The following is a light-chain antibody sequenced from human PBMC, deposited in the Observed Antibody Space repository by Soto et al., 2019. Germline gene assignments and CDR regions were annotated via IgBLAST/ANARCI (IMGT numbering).Light chain of an antibody. V-gene: IGLV2-14*01. Sequence: QSALAQPAPVSRTPRQSITISCTGTSNNGGGYNYVPWYQQHPGEAPKFIIYDFSNRPSGVSIRFSLSNSGNTASPTLPGLHAVDEADYNCNSYTPSNTRQLVFGTGTKVTVL. J-gene: IGLJ1*01. CDR1: SNNGGGYNY. CDR2: DFS. CDR3: NSYTPSNTRQLV.